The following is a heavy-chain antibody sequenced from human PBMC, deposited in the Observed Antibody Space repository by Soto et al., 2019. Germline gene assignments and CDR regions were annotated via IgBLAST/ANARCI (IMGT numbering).Heavy chain of an antibody. CDR2: INPSGGGT. Sequence: ASVKVSCKTSGYTFSNYYINWVRQAPGQGLEWMGRINPSGGGTSYAQKFQGRVTMTRVTSTSTVYMDLSSLRSEDTAVYYCARSQEVVVVPAAPIDYWGQGTLVTVSS. J-gene: IGHJ4*02. V-gene: IGHV1-46*01. CDR3: ARSQEVVVVPAAPIDY. D-gene: IGHD2-2*01. CDR1: GYTFSNYY.